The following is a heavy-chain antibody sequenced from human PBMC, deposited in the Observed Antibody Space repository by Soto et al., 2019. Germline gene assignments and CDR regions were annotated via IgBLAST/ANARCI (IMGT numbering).Heavy chain of an antibody. D-gene: IGHD1-20*01. CDR2: TYYDASKQ. V-gene: IGHV3-30*18. CDR1: GFPFDSYV. J-gene: IGHJ4*02. CDR3: ANSLTGTTNY. Sequence: QVQLVESGGGVVLPGTSLKLSCAASGFPFDSYVMHWVRQAPGKGLEWVASTYYDASKQYYADSVKGRFTISRDNSKNTVSLQMNSLRPEDTAVYYCANSLTGTTNYWGQGTLVAVSS.